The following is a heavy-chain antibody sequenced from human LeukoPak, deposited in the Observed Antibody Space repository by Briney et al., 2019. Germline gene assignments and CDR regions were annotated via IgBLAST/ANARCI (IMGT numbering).Heavy chain of an antibody. V-gene: IGHV4-39*07. Sequence: SETLSLTCTVSGGSISSSSYYWGWIRQPPGKGLEWIGSIYYSGSTYYNPSLKSRVTISVDTSENQFSLKLSSVTAADTAVYYCARDSTGTYYDFWSGSRGYFDYWGQGTLVTVSS. D-gene: IGHD3-3*01. CDR2: IYYSGST. CDR3: ARDSTGTYYDFWSGSRGYFDY. J-gene: IGHJ4*02. CDR1: GGSISSSSYY.